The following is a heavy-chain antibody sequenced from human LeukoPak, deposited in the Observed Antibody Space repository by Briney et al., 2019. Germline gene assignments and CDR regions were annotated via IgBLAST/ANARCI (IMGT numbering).Heavy chain of an antibody. CDR1: GFNVSTYA. J-gene: IGHJ4*02. CDR2: LSGSGVLT. V-gene: IGHV3-23*01. D-gene: IGHD1-14*01. Sequence: GGSLRLSCAASGFNVSTYAMNWVRLAPGKGPEWVSSLSGSGVLTNYADSVKGRFTISRDTSKNTLHLQMNSLTFEDTAIYFCARGVEPLAANTLAYWGQGTLVTVSS. CDR3: ARGVEPLAANTLAY.